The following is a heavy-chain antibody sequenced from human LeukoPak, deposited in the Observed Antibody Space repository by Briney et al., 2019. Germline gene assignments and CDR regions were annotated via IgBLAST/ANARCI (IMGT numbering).Heavy chain of an antibody. CDR1: GASISSSGYY. J-gene: IGHJ5*02. CDR2: IYYSGTT. Sequence: SETLSLTCTVSGASISSSGYYWGWIRQPPGKGLEWIESIYYSGTTYYNPSLKSRVTISVDTSKNQFSLRLNSVTAADTAVYYCARHVIAAAGFNWFDPWGQGTLVTVSS. CDR3: ARHVIAAAGFNWFDP. V-gene: IGHV4-39*01. D-gene: IGHD6-13*01.